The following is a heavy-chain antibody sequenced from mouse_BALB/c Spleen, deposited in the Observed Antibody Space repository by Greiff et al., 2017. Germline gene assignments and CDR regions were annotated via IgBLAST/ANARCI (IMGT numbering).Heavy chain of an antibody. D-gene: IGHD2-3*01. CDR3: ARVYDSFAY. CDR2: INSNGGST. Sequence: EVMLVESGGGLVQPGGSLKLSCAASGFTFSSYGMSWVRQTPDKMLELVATINSNGGSTYYPDSVKGRFTISRDNAKNTLYLQMSSLKSEDTAMYYCARVYDSFAYWGQGTLVTVSA. J-gene: IGHJ3*01. CDR1: GFTFSSYG. V-gene: IGHV5-6-3*01.